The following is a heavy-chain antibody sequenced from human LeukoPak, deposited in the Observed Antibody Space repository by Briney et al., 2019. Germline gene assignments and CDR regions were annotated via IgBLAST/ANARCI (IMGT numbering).Heavy chain of an antibody. J-gene: IGHJ4*02. CDR3: AKGRSSWYLFDY. Sequence: GGSLRLSCAVSGFTFSTYGMTWVRQAPGKGLEWVSGISWNSGSIGYADSVKGRFTISRDNAKNSLYLQMNSLRAEDTALYYCAKGRSSWYLFDYWGQGTLVTVSS. CDR1: GFTFSTYG. CDR2: ISWNSGSI. V-gene: IGHV3-9*01. D-gene: IGHD6-13*01.